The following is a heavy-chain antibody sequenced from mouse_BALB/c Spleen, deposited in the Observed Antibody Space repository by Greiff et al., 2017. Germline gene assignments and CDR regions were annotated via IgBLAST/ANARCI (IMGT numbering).Heavy chain of an antibody. V-gene: IGHV5-6-5*01. CDR2: ISSGGST. J-gene: IGHJ4*01. Sequence: EVHLVESGGGLVKPGGSLKLSCAASGFTFSSYAMSWVRQTPEKRLEWVASISSGGSTYYPDSVKGRFTISRDNARNILYLQMSSLRSEDTAMYYCARKVTYAMDYWGQGTSVTVSS. CDR3: ARKVTYAMDY. D-gene: IGHD2-13*01. CDR1: GFTFSSYA.